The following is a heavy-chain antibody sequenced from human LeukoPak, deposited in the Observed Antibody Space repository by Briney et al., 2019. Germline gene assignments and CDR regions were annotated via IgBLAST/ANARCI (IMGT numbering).Heavy chain of an antibody. J-gene: IGHJ4*02. Sequence: GGSLRLSCAASGFTFSSYSMNWVRQAPGKGLEWVSSISSCSSYIYYADSVKGRFTISRDNAKNSLYLQMNSLRAEDTAVYYCARASSLYSYGPWWGQGTLVTVSS. CDR3: ARASSLYSYGPW. D-gene: IGHD5-18*01. CDR2: ISSCSSYI. V-gene: IGHV3-21*01. CDR1: GFTFSSYS.